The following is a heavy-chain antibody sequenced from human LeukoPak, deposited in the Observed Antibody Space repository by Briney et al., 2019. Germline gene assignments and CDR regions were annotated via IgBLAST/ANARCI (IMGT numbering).Heavy chain of an antibody. D-gene: IGHD4-23*01. CDR1: GYTFAGYY. V-gene: IGHV1-2*02. CDR3: ARDDYGGNRNWFDP. CDR2: INPSSGGT. Sequence: ASVKVSCKASGYTFAGYYMHWVRQAPGQGLEWMGWINPSSGGTNYAQNFQGRVTMTRDTPSSTAYMELSRLRSDDTAVYFCARDDYGGNRNWFDPWGQGTLVTVSS. J-gene: IGHJ5*02.